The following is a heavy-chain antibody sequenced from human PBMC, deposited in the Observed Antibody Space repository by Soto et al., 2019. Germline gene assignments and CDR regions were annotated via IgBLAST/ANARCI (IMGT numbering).Heavy chain of an antibody. D-gene: IGHD2-2*02. Sequence: LRLSCAASGFTFSSYAMSWVRQAPGKGLEWVSAISGSGGSTYYADSVKGRFTISRDNSKNTLYLQMNSLRAEDTAVYYCAKDRVLQYQLLYSDYWGQGTLVTVSS. J-gene: IGHJ4*02. V-gene: IGHV3-23*01. CDR3: AKDRVLQYQLLYSDY. CDR1: GFTFSSYA. CDR2: ISGSGGST.